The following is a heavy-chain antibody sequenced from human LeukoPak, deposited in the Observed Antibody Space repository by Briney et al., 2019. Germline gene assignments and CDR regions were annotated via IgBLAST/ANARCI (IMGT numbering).Heavy chain of an antibody. V-gene: IGHV3-7*01. CDR1: DFTFDFYW. CDR3: ARDRNWNSFDP. Sequence: GGSLRLSCVASDFTFDFYWMTWVRQAPGKGLEWLANILPDGSQKYYVDSVKGRFTISRDNPKNTLYLQMNSLRAEDTAVYYCARDRNWNSFDPWGQGTLVTVSS. D-gene: IGHD1-7*01. CDR2: ILPDGSQK. J-gene: IGHJ5*02.